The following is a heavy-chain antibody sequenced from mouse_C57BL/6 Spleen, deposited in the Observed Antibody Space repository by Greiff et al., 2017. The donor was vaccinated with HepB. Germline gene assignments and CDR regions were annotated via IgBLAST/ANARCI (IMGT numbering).Heavy chain of an antibody. V-gene: IGHV3-1*01. CDR2: ISYSGST. D-gene: IGHD1-1*01. CDR3: ARDRGYGSIWYFDV. CDR1: GYSITSGYD. Sequence: VQLKESGPGMVKPSQSLSLTCTVTGYSITSGYDWHWIRHFPGNKLEWMGYISYSGSTNYNPSLKSRISITHDTSKNHFFLKLNSVTTEDTATYYCARDRGYGSIWYFDVWGTGTTVTVSS. J-gene: IGHJ1*03.